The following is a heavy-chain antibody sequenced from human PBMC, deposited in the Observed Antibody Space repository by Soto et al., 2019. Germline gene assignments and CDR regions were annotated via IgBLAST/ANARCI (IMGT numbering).Heavy chain of an antibody. CDR1: GYLINSGYS. Sequence: PSETLSLTCKVSGYLINSGYSWGWIRQSPGKGLEWIGSTSYDGKSYYKPSLKSRVVMSVDLANNQFSLRLRSVTAADTAVYYCARGLSSGYQTFYFDYWGQGTPVTVSS. D-gene: IGHD3-22*01. CDR3: ARGLSSGYQTFYFDY. CDR2: TSYDGKS. J-gene: IGHJ4*01. V-gene: IGHV4-38-2*02.